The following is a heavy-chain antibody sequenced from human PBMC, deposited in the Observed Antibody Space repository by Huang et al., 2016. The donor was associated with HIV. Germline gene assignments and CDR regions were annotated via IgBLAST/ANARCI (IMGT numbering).Heavy chain of an antibody. V-gene: IGHV4-34*01. J-gene: IGHJ2*01. CDR3: ARGRSGIAAAVYWYFDL. CDR2: INESGST. CDR1: GGSFSGYY. D-gene: IGHD6-13*01. Sequence: QVQLQQWGAGLLKPSETLSLTCAVYGGSFSGYYWSWIRQPPGKGLEWIGEINESGSTNYIPSLKSRGTTSVDTSKNQFSLRLSAVTAADTAVYYCARGRSGIAAAVYWYFDLWGRGTLVTVSS.